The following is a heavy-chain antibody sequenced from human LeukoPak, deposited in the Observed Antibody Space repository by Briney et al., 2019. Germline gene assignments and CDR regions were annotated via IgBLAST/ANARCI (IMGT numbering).Heavy chain of an antibody. Sequence: GASVKVSCKASGYTFTSNGISWVRQAPGQGFQWMGWISAYNGNTNYAQNFQGRVTMTTDTSTSTAYMELRSLRSDDTAVYYCARGSGYYTAFDYWGQGTLVTVSS. D-gene: IGHD3-3*01. J-gene: IGHJ4*02. CDR3: ARGSGYYTAFDY. CDR2: ISAYNGNT. CDR1: GYTFTSNG. V-gene: IGHV1-18*01.